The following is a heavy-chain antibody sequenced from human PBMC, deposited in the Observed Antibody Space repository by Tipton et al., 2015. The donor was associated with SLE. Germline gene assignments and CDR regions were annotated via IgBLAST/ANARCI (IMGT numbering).Heavy chain of an antibody. V-gene: IGHV1-18*01. Sequence: QSGPEVKQPGASVNVSCEASGYTFNSYGINWVRQAPGQGLEWMGWISAYNGDTNFAQDLQGRVTMTTDTSTSTAYMELRSLSSDDTAIYYCARGQAVPSSPRAFDMWGQGTMVTVSS. J-gene: IGHJ3*02. D-gene: IGHD2-2*01. CDR3: ARGQAVPSSPRAFDM. CDR2: ISAYNGDT. CDR1: GYTFNSYG.